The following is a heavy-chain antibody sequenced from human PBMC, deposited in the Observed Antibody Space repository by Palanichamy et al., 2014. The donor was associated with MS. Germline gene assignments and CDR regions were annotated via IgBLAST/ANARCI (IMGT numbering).Heavy chain of an antibody. CDR2: IKKDGSED. D-gene: IGHD5-18*01. Sequence: EVQLVESWGRLGPXGGSLRLSCAASGFIFSNHWMSWVRQAPGKGPEWVANIKKDGSEDYYVDSVRGRYTISRDNAKNSLYLQMNSLRAEDTAVYYCARDLTAPARRTLFYYYGMDVWGQGTTVTVSS. V-gene: IGHV3-7*03. CDR1: GFIFSNHW. J-gene: IGHJ6*02. CDR3: ARDLTAPARRTLFYYYGMDV.